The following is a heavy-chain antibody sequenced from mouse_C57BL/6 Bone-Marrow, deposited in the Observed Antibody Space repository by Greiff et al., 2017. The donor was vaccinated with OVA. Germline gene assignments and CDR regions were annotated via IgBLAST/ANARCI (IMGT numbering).Heavy chain of an antibody. D-gene: IGHD2-4*01. CDR2: ISSGSSTI. J-gene: IGHJ4*01. CDR1: GFTFSDYG. CDR3: ARVGDYDEGFYAMDY. V-gene: IGHV5-17*01. Sequence: EVQRVESGGGLVKPGGSLKLSCAASGFTFSDYGMHWVRQAPEKGLEWVAYISSGSSTIYYADTVKGRFTISRDNAKNTLFLQMTSLRSEDTAMYYCARVGDYDEGFYAMDYWGQGTSVTVSS.